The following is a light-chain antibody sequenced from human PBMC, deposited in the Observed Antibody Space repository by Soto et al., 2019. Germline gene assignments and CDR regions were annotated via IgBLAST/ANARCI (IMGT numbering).Light chain of an antibody. CDR1: QDISTW. Sequence: DIQMTQSPSSVSASVGDRVTITCRAIQDISTWLAWYQQKPGEAPTLLISAASSLQSGVPSRFSGSGSATEFTLPIRSLQPEEFATYFCQQANSFPPTFGQGTKVEVK. CDR3: QQANSFPPT. J-gene: IGKJ1*01. V-gene: IGKV1-12*01. CDR2: AAS.